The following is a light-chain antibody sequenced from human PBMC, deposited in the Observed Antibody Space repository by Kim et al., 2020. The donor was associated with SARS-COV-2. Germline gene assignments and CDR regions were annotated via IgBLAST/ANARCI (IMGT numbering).Light chain of an antibody. V-gene: IGKV3-11*01. J-gene: IGKJ4*01. CDR2: DAS. CDR1: QSISNY. CDR3: QQRYNWPPLT. Sequence: PQGESAPLSCRASQSISNYLVWYQQKPGQAPRLLIYDASNRATGIPDRFSGSGSGTDFTLTISGLEPEDSAVYYCQQRYNWPPLTFGGGTKVDIK.